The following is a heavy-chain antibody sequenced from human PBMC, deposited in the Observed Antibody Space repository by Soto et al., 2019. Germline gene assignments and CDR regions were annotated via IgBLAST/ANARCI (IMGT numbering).Heavy chain of an antibody. Sequence: QVQLVESGGGVVQPRRSLRLSCAASGFTFSSDGMHWVRQAPGKGLEWVAVISYDGSNKYYADSVKGRFTISSDNSKNTLYLQMNSLRAEDTAVYYCAKDRVRIAVSAPIVYWGQGTLFTVSS. CDR3: AKDRVRIAVSAPIVY. D-gene: IGHD6-19*01. J-gene: IGHJ4*02. CDR1: GFTFSSDG. CDR2: ISYDGSNK. V-gene: IGHV3-30*18.